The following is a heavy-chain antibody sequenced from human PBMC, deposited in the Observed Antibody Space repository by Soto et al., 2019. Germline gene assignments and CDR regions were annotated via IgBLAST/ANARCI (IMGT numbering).Heavy chain of an antibody. Sequence: QVQLVESGGGVVQPGRSLRLSCAASGFTFSSNAMHWVRQAPGKGLEWVAVISYDGSNKYYADSVKGRFTISRDNSKNTLYLQMNSLRAEDTAVYYCAKSGEQWLVRHWGQGTLVTVSS. CDR2: ISYDGSNK. CDR1: GFTFSSNA. CDR3: AKSGEQWLVRH. D-gene: IGHD6-19*01. V-gene: IGHV3-30*18. J-gene: IGHJ4*02.